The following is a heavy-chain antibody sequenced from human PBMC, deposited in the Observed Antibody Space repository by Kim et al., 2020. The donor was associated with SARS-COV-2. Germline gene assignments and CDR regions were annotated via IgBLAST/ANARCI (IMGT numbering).Heavy chain of an antibody. V-gene: IGHV4-59*13. CDR1: GGSISSYY. J-gene: IGHJ6*02. CDR3: ARDGEGATKGYYGMDV. CDR2: IYYSGST. Sequence: SETLSLTCTVSGGSISSYYWSWIRQPPGKGLEWIGYIYYSGSTNYNPSLKSRVTISVDTSKNQFSLKLSSVTAADTAVYYCARDGEGATKGYYGMDVWGQGTTVTVSS. D-gene: IGHD1-26*01.